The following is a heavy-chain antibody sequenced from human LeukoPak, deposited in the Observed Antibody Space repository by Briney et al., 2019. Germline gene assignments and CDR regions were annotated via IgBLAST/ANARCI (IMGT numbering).Heavy chain of an antibody. CDR2: ISYDGSNK. J-gene: IGHJ4*02. CDR3: ARDRSYYDSSGYYGFDY. V-gene: IGHV3-30*04. Sequence: PGGSLRLSCAASGFTFSSYAMHWVRQAPGKGLEWVAVISYDGSNKYYADSVKGRFTISRDNPKNTLYLQMNSLRAEDTAVYYCARDRSYYDSSGYYGFDYWGQGTLVTVSS. CDR1: GFTFSSYA. D-gene: IGHD3-22*01.